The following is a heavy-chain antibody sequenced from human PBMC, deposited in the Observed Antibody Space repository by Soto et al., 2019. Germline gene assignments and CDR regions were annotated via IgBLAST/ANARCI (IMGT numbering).Heavy chain of an antibody. J-gene: IGHJ4*02. V-gene: IGHV1-18*01. D-gene: IGHD3-10*01. CDR1: GYTFTSYG. CDR2: ISAYNGNT. Sequence: GASVNVSCKASGYTFTSYGISWVRQAPGQGLEWMGWISAYNGNTNYAQKLQGRVTMTTDTSTSTAYMELRSLRSDDTAVYYCARGSAPYYGSGMEGYYFDYWGQGTLVTVSS. CDR3: ARGSAPYYGSGMEGYYFDY.